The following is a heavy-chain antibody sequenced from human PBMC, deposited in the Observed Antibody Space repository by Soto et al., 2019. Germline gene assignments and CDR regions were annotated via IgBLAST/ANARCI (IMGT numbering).Heavy chain of an antibody. CDR1: GFTFSSYS. CDR3: ARGMAALNYFDY. CDR2: ISSSSSSTI. D-gene: IGHD2-15*01. Sequence: GGSLRLSCAASGFTFSSYSMNWVRQAPGKGLEWVSYISSSSSSTIYYADSVKGRFTISRDNAKNSLYLQMNSLRAEDTAVYYCARGMAALNYFDYWGQGTLVTAPQ. J-gene: IGHJ4*02. V-gene: IGHV3-48*01.